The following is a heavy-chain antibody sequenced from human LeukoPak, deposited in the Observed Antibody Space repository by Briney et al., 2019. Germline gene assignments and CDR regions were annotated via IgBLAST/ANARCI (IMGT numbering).Heavy chain of an antibody. CDR1: GDSISSYY. V-gene: IGHV4-4*07. J-gene: IGHJ6*02. CDR2: WST. Sequence: SETLSLTCTVSGDSISSYYWSWIRQPAGKGLEWIGRWSTNYNPSLKSRVTMSVDTSKSQISLKLSSVTAADTAVYYCARAIPRYSSGWYAPGMDVWGQGTTVTVSS. D-gene: IGHD6-19*01. CDR3: ARAIPRYSSGWYAPGMDV.